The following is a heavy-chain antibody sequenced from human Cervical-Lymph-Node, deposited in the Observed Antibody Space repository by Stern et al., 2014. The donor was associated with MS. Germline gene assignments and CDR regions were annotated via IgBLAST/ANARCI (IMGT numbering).Heavy chain of an antibody. V-gene: IGHV3-33*01. CDR1: GFPFSNYG. CDR2: MWYDGNKM. CDR3: ARGDYGGYLDY. J-gene: IGHJ4*03. D-gene: IGHD4-17*01. Sequence: VQLVESGGGVVQPGGSLRLSCVASGFPFSNYGMHWVRQAPGKGLEWVAVMWYDGNKMFDADSVKGRFTTSRDISTNTLYLQMSSLKVEDTALYYCARGDYGGYLDYWGQGTLVTVSS.